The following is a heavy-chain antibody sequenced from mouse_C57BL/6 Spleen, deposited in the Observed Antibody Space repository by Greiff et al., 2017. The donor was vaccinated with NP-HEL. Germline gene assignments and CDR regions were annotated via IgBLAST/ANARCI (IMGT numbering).Heavy chain of an antibody. CDR2: IYPRSGNT. Sequence: VQLQQSGAELARPGASVKLSCKASGYTFTSYGISWVKQRTGQGLEWIGEIYPRSGNTYYNEKFKGKATLTADKSSSTAYMELRSLTSEDSAVYFCARWSDSSGSYYFDYWGQGTTLTVSS. V-gene: IGHV1-81*01. D-gene: IGHD3-2*02. CDR1: GYTFTSYG. J-gene: IGHJ2*01. CDR3: ARWSDSSGSYYFDY.